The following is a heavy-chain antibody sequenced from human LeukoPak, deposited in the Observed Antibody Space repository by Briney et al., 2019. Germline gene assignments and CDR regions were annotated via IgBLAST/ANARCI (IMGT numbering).Heavy chain of an antibody. CDR1: GGSISSYY. Sequence: SETLSLTCTVSGGSISSYYWSWIRQPPGKALEGIGYIYYRGSTNYNPSLKSRLTISVDTSKNQFSLKLSSVTAADTAVYYCARDRADYDSSGYLRDRNYYYFYMDVWGKGTTVTVSS. V-gene: IGHV4-59*01. J-gene: IGHJ6*03. D-gene: IGHD3-22*01. CDR3: ARDRADYDSSGYLRDRNYYYFYMDV. CDR2: IYYRGST.